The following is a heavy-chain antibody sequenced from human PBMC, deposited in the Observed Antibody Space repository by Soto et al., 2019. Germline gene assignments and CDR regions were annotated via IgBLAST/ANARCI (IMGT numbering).Heavy chain of an antibody. V-gene: IGHV4-38-2*02. D-gene: IGHD3-22*01. Sequence: PSETLSLTCAVSGYSISSGYYWGWIRQPPGKGREWIGSIYHSGSTYYNPSLKSRVTISVDTSKNQFSLKLSSVTAADTAVYYCARDLYYYDSSGYYYVAAPGVDYWGQGTLVTVSS. CDR1: GYSISSGYY. CDR3: ARDLYYYDSSGYYYVAAPGVDY. J-gene: IGHJ4*02. CDR2: IYHSGST.